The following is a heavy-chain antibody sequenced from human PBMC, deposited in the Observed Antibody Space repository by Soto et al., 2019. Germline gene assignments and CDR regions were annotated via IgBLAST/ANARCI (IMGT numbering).Heavy chain of an antibody. CDR2: ISGSGGST. Sequence: EVQLLESGGGLVQPGGSLRLSCAASGFTFSSYAMSWVRQAPGKGLEWVSAISGSGGSTYYAGSVKGRFTISRDNSKNTLYLQMNSLRAEDTAVYYCAKLKEVSSSSFDYWGQGTLVTVSS. V-gene: IGHV3-23*01. J-gene: IGHJ4*02. CDR3: AKLKEVSSSSFDY. D-gene: IGHD6-6*01. CDR1: GFTFSSYA.